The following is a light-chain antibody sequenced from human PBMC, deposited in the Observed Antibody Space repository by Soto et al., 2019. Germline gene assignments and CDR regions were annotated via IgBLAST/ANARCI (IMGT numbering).Light chain of an antibody. V-gene: IGLV2-14*01. J-gene: IGLJ1*01. CDR1: SRDVAAYNY. CDR3: SSYTTSSTRV. Sequence: QSALTQPASLSGSPGQSITISCTGTSRDVAAYNYVSWYQQHPGKAPKLMIYEVSNRPSGVSNRFSGSKSGNTASLTISGLQAEDEADYYCSSYTTSSTRVFGTGTKVTVL. CDR2: EVS.